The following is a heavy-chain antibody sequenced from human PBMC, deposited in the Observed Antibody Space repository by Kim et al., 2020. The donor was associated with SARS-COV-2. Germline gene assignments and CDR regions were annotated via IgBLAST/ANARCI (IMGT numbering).Heavy chain of an antibody. CDR1: GFTFSSYS. D-gene: IGHD3-22*01. V-gene: IGHV3-48*04. J-gene: IGHJ4*02. CDR3: ARLGEIYDSSGYYQPYYFDY. CDR2: ISSSSSTI. Sequence: GGSLRLSCAASGFTFSSYSMNWVRQAPGKGLEWVSYISSSSSTIYYADSVKGRFTISRDNAKNSLYLQMNSLRAEDTAVYYCARLGEIYDSSGYYQPYYFDYWGQGTLVTVSS.